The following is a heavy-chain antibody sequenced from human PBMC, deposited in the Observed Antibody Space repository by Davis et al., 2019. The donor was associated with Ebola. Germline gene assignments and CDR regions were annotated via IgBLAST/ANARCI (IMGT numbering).Heavy chain of an antibody. Sequence: AASVTVSCKASGDTFSSYAISWVRQAPGQGLEWMGGIIPIFGTANYAQKFQGRVTITADESTSTAYMELSSLRSEDTAVYYCARGGWELLYGRFDYWGQGTLVTVSS. CDR1: GDTFSSYA. V-gene: IGHV1-69*13. J-gene: IGHJ4*02. D-gene: IGHD1-26*01. CDR3: ARGGWELLYGRFDY. CDR2: IIPIFGTA.